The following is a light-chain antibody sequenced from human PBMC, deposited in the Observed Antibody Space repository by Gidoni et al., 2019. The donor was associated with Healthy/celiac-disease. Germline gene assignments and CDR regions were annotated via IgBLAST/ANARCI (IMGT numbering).Light chain of an antibody. Sequence: IQFNQSPSSLSASVGDRVTITCRASQGISSYLAWYQQKPGKAPKLLIYAASTLQSGVPSRFSGSGSGTDFTLTISSLQPEDFATYYCQQLNSYPTFGQGTKLEIK. V-gene: IGKV1-9*01. J-gene: IGKJ2*01. CDR1: QGISSY. CDR2: AAS. CDR3: QQLNSYPT.